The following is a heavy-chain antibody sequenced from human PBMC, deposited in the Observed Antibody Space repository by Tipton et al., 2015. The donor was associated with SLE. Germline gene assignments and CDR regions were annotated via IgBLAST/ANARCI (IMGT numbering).Heavy chain of an antibody. CDR3: ARGAAAWYVDY. V-gene: IGHV1-2*04. J-gene: IGHJ4*02. CDR1: GYTFTAYF. CDR2: INPNTGGT. Sequence: QSGPEVKKSGASVRVSCKASGYTFTAYFIYWVRQAPGQGLEWMGRINPNTGGTKYAQKFQGWVTMTRDTSISTAYLELSRLTSDDTAVYYCARGAAAWYVDYWGQGTQVTVSS. D-gene: IGHD2-15*01.